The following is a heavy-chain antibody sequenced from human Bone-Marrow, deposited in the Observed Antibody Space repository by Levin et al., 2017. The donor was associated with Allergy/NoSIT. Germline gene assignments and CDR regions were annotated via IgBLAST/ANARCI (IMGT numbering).Heavy chain of an antibody. CDR3: ARALPGSFLSYFDS. J-gene: IGHJ4*02. D-gene: IGHD3-10*01. CDR2: ISAYNGNT. V-gene: IGHV1-18*01. CDR1: GYTFTSYG. Sequence: GASVKVSCKASGYTFTSYGISWVRQAPGQGLEWMGWISAYNGNTNYAQKLQGRVTMTTDTSTSTAYMELRSLSSDDTPVYYCARALPGSFLSYFDSWGQGTLVTVSS.